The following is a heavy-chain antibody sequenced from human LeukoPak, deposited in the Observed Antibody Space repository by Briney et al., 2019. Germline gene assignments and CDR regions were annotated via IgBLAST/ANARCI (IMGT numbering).Heavy chain of an antibody. CDR3: ARRYYDSSGYSWYFDL. V-gene: IGHV1-46*01. D-gene: IGHD3-22*01. J-gene: IGHJ2*01. CDR2: INPSGGST. CDR1: GYTFTSYY. Sequence: ASVKVSCKASGYTFTSYYMHWVRQAPGQGLEWMGIINPSGGSTSYAQKFQGRVTMTRDTSTSTVYMELSSLRSEDTAVYYCARRYYDSSGYSWYFDLWGHGTLVTVSS.